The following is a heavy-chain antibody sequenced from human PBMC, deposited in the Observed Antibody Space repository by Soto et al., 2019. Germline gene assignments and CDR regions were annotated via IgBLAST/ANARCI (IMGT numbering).Heavy chain of an antibody. CDR1: GGSISSSSYY. CDR3: ARHGDPFDY. V-gene: IGHV4-39*01. Sequence: PSETLSLTCTVSGGSISSSSYYWGWIRQPPGKGLEWIGSIYYSGSTYYNPSLKSRVTISVETSKNQFSLKLSSVTAADTAVYYRARHGDPFDYWGQGTLVTVSS. J-gene: IGHJ4*02. CDR2: IYYSGST.